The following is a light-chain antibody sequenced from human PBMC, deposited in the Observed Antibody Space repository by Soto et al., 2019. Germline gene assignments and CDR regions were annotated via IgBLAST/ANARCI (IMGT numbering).Light chain of an antibody. V-gene: IGLV1-44*01. CDR1: NSNIGSNT. CDR2: RNN. J-gene: IGLJ3*02. Sequence: QSVLTQPPSASGTPGQRVTISCSGSNSNIGSNTVNWYHQVPGRAPKLLIYRNNQRLSGVPDRFSGSKSGTSASLAISGLQSEDEADYYCAAWDDSRNVVFGGGTKLTVL. CDR3: AAWDDSRNVV.